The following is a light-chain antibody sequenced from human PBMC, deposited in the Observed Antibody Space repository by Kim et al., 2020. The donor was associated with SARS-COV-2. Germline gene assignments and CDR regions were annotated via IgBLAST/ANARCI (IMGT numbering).Light chain of an antibody. Sequence: GSPGQSITISCTGTSSDVGSYNLVSWYQQHPGKAPKLMIYEVSKRPSGVSNRFSGSKSGNTASLTISGLQAEDEADYYCCSCAARVFGTGTKVTVL. V-gene: IGLV2-23*02. CDR2: EVS. J-gene: IGLJ1*01. CDR3: CSCAARV. CDR1: SSDVGSYNL.